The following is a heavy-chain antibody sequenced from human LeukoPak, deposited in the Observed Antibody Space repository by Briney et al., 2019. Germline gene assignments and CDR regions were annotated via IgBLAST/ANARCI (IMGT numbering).Heavy chain of an antibody. D-gene: IGHD1-26*01. Sequence: PSETLSLTCTVSGGSLSSYYWSWIRQPAGKGLERIGRIYTSGSTNYNPSLKSRVTMSVDTSKNQFSLKLSSVTAADTAVYYCARVGRLELLDAFDIWGQGTMVTVSS. V-gene: IGHV4-4*07. CDR3: ARVGRLELLDAFDI. J-gene: IGHJ3*02. CDR2: IYTSGST. CDR1: GGSLSSYY.